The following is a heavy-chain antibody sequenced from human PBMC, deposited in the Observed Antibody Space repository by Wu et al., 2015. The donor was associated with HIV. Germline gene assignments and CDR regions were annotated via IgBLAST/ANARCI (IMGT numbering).Heavy chain of an antibody. J-gene: IGHJ5*02. CDR1: GYTFTGYY. CDR3: ARDCSSSSEDNWFDP. V-gene: IGHV1-2*02. CDR2: INPNSGGT. Sequence: QVQLVQSGAEVKKPGASVKVSCKASGYTFTGYYMHWVRQAPGQGLEWMGWINPNSGGTNYAQKFQGRVTMTRDTSISTAYMELSRLRSDDTAVYYCARDCSSSSEDNWFDPWGQGTLVTVSS. D-gene: IGHD6-6*01.